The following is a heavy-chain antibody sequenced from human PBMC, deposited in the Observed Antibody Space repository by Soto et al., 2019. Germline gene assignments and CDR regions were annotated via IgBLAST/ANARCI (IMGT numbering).Heavy chain of an antibody. CDR3: AGQWAAGYGAFDP. Sequence: QVKLQESGPGLEKPSGTLSLTCAVSGGSISNNRWWTWVRQAPGKGLEWIGEIHDRGSTNYNLSLKSRAAVSIDRSKTQFSLEMRAVTAAATPVYYCAGQWAAGYGAFDPWGQGTLVTVSS. V-gene: IGHV4-4*02. CDR2: IHDRGST. J-gene: IGHJ5*02. D-gene: IGHD3-9*01. CDR1: GGSISNNRW.